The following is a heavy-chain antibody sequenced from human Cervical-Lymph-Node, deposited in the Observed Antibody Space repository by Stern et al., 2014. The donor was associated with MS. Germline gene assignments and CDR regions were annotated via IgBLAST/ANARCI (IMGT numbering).Heavy chain of an antibody. D-gene: IGHD4-11*01. V-gene: IGHV1-69*01. CDR1: GGTFSSYA. J-gene: IGHJ6*02. Sequence: VQLVESGAEVKKPGSSVKVSCKASGGTFSSYAISWVRQAPGQGLEWMGGIIPIFGTATYAQKFQGRVTIAADESTSTAYMELSSLRSEDTAVYYCARERDYISYYYGMDVWGQGTTVTVSS. CDR3: ARERDYISYYYGMDV. CDR2: IIPIFGTA.